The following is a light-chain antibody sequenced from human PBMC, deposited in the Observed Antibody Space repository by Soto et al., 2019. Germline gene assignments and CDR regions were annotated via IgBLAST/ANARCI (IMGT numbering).Light chain of an antibody. CDR1: QRISSW. J-gene: IGKJ1*01. Sequence: DIQMTQSPSTLSAPVGDRVTITCRASQRISSWLAWYQQKPGKAPKLLIYDASSLESGVPSRFSGSGSGTEFTLTISSLQPDDFATYYCQQYNSDWTFGQGTKVDIK. V-gene: IGKV1-5*01. CDR2: DAS. CDR3: QQYNSDWT.